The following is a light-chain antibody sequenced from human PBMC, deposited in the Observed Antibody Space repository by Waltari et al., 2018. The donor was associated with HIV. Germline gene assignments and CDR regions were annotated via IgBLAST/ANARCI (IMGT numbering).Light chain of an antibody. V-gene: IGLV1-44*01. CDR3: AAWDDSLNGFWV. CDR1: SSNIGSNT. J-gene: IGLJ3*02. CDR2: SNK. Sequence: QSVLTQPPSASGTPGQRVTISCSGSSSNIGSNTVNWYQQLPGTAPKLLLYSNKRRPSGVPDRFSGDKSGTSASLAISGLQSEDEADYYCAAWDDSLNGFWVFGGGTKLTVL.